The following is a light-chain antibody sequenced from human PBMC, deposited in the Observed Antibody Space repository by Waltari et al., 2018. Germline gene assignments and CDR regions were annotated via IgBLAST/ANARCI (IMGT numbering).Light chain of an antibody. CDR2: DAS. Sequence: AIQLTQSPSSLSASLGDRVTITCRASQGIRSVLAWYQQRPGKPPQFLIYDASTLYSGVPSRFSGRGSGTDFSLTINSLQPEDFATYYCQQYINYPFTFGPGTKVDFK. CDR1: QGIRSV. CDR3: QQYINYPFT. J-gene: IGKJ3*01. V-gene: IGKV1D-13*01.